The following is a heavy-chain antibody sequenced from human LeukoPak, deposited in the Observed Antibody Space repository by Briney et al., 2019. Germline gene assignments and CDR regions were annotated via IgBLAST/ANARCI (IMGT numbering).Heavy chain of an antibody. J-gene: IGHJ4*02. CDR2: VYYSGST. D-gene: IGHD6-19*01. CDR3: ARSAYGSGWLDY. V-gene: IGHV4-59*08. CDR1: GVSISSYF. Sequence: RPSEALSLTCTVPGVSISSYFWSWIRQPPGKGLEWVGYVYYSGSTNYNPSLKSRVTISVDTSKNQFSLRLSSVTAADTAVFYCARSAYGSGWLDYWGQGTLVTVSS.